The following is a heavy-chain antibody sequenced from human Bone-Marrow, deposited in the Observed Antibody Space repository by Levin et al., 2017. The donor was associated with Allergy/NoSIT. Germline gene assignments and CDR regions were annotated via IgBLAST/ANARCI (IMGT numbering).Heavy chain of an antibody. V-gene: IGHV3-53*01. CDR1: GFTVSSNY. J-gene: IGHJ3*02. CDR2: IYSGGST. D-gene: IGHD3-10*01. Sequence: PGGSLRLSCAASGFTVSSNYMSWVRQAPGKGLEWVSVIYSGGSTYYADSVKGRFTISRDNSKNTLYLQMNSLRAEDTAVYYCASSRGLLWFGELLYVSGDAFDSWGQGTMVTVSS. CDR3: ASSRGLLWFGELLYVSGDAFDS.